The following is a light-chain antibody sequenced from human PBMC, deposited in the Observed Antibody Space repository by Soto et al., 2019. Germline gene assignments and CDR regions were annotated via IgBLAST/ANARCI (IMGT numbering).Light chain of an antibody. CDR1: QSVSSNH. J-gene: IGKJ1*01. Sequence: EIVLTQSPGTLSWSPRERATLSCRASQSVSSNHLAWYQQKRGQAPRLLIHDASSRATGIPDRFSGSGSGTDFTLTISRLEPEDFAVYYCQQYGGSPRTFGQGTKVDIK. CDR2: DAS. CDR3: QQYGGSPRT. V-gene: IGKV3-20*01.